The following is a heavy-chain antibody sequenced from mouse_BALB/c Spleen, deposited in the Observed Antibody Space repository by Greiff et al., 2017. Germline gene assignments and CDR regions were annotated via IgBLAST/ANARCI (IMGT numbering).Heavy chain of an antibody. Sequence: QVQLQQPGAELVMPGASVKMSCKASGYTFTDYWMHWVKQRPGQGLEWIGAIDTSDSYTSYNQKFKGKATLTVDESSSTAYMQLSSLTSEDSAVYYCARSDYGSSLYAMDYWGQGTSVTVSS. D-gene: IGHD1-1*01. J-gene: IGHJ4*01. CDR3: ARSDYGSSLYAMDY. CDR1: GYTFTDYW. V-gene: IGHV1-69*01. CDR2: IDTSDSYT.